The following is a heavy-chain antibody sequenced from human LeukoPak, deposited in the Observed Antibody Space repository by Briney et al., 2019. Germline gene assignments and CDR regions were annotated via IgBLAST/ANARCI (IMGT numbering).Heavy chain of an antibody. Sequence: SETLSLTCTVSGGSIGSYYWSWIRQPPGKGLEWIGYIYYSGSTNYNPSLKSRVTISVDTSKNQFSLKVSSVTAADTAVYYCARDRDFWSGSYYYGMDVWGQGTTVTVSS. J-gene: IGHJ6*02. V-gene: IGHV4-59*01. D-gene: IGHD3-3*01. CDR3: ARDRDFWSGSYYYGMDV. CDR1: GGSIGSYY. CDR2: IYYSGST.